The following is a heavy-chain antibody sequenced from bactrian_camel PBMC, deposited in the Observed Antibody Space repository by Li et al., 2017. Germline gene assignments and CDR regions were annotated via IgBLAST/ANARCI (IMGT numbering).Heavy chain of an antibody. CDR2: VTTGGNTE. D-gene: IGHD1*01. J-gene: IGHJ4*01. CDR3: AAGDPPADQGHLEAYEYRY. CDR1: GYTDVSKC. Sequence: QVQLVESGGGAAQSGGSLRLSCAAPGYTDVSKCIGWFRQVPGKQREGIAVVTTGGNTEYYADSVKGRFTISQDNTKNTVFLQMDNLKPEDSAMYYCAAGDPPADQGHLEAYEYRYWGQGTQVTVS. V-gene: IGHV3S53*01.